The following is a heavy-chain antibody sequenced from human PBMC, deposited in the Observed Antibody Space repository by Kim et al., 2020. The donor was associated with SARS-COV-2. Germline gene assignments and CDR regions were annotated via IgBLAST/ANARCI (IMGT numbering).Heavy chain of an antibody. D-gene: IGHD6-19*01. CDR2: IWYDGSNK. CDR1: GFTFSSYG. CDR3: ARGAVAGPFDY. J-gene: IGHJ4*02. Sequence: GGSLRLSCAASGFTFSSYGMHWVRQAPGKGLEWVALIWYDGSNKDYADSVKGRFTISRDNSKNTLYLQMNSLRVEDTAVFHCARGAVAGPFDYWGQGTLVTVSS. V-gene: IGHV3-33*01.